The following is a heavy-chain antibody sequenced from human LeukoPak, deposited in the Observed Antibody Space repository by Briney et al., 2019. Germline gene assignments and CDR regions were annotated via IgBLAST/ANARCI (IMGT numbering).Heavy chain of an antibody. CDR2: IWYDGSNK. V-gene: IGHV3-33*01. J-gene: IGHJ6*02. Sequence: PGRSLRLSCAASGFTSSSYVMHWVRQAPGKGLEWVAVIWYDGSNKYYADSVKGRFTISRDNSKNTLYLQMNSLRAEDTAVYYCARSIAAAGNAYYGMDVWGQGTTVTVSS. D-gene: IGHD6-13*01. CDR3: ARSIAAAGNAYYGMDV. CDR1: GFTSSSYV.